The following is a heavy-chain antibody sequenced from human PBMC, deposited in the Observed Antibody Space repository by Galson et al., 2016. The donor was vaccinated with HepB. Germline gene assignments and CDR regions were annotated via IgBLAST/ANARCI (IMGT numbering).Heavy chain of an antibody. CDR2: ISGSGGST. V-gene: IGHV3-23*01. D-gene: IGHD2-2*01. Sequence: SLRLSCAASGFTFSRYAMRWVRQAPGKGLEWVSAISGSGGSTYYADSVKGRFIISRDNSKNTVYLQMNSLRVEDTAVYYCAKDLDIVVVPSAIDYWGQGTLVTVSS. J-gene: IGHJ4*02. CDR3: AKDLDIVVVPSAIDY. CDR1: GFTFSRYA.